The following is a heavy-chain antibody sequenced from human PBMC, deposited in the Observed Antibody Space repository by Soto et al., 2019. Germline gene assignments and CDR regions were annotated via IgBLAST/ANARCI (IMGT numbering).Heavy chain of an antibody. J-gene: IGHJ6*02. CDR3: ARSGRNASGNYYSYYYAMDV. CDR2: IYYSGRP. D-gene: IGHD3-10*01. Sequence: QVLLQESGPGLVRPSETLSLTCTVSGDPMNTYYWTWIRQPPGKGLGWSGSIYYSGRPDYNPSLESRVTISVDSSKNQFSVTLTSVTAADTAVYYCARSGRNASGNYYSYYYAMDVWGQGTTVTVSS. V-gene: IGHV4-59*01. CDR1: GDPMNTYY.